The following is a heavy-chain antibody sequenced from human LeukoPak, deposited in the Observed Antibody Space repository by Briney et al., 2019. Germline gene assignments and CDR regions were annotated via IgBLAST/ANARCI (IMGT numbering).Heavy chain of an antibody. D-gene: IGHD6-19*01. Sequence: GGSLRLSCAAPGFTFSSYWMSWVRKAPGKGLKWVATIKQDGSEKYYVDSVKGRFTISRDNAKNSLYLQMNSLRAEDTAVYYCARPIQVAVAGTTDAFDIWGQGTMVTVSS. CDR2: IKQDGSEK. CDR3: ARPIQVAVAGTTDAFDI. J-gene: IGHJ3*02. CDR1: GFTFSSYW. V-gene: IGHV3-7*01.